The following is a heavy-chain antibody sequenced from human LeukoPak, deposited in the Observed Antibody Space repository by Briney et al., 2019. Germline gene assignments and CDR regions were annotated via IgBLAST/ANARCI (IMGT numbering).Heavy chain of an antibody. J-gene: IGHJ4*02. CDR1: GYTFTSYA. V-gene: IGHV1-3*01. CDR3: ADVDTAMVAAN. D-gene: IGHD5-18*01. Sequence: ASVKVSCKASGYTFTSYAMHWVRQAPGQRLEWMGWINADNGNTKYSQKFQGRVTITADKSTSTSYMELSSLRSEDTAVYYCADVDTAMVAANWGQGTLVTVSS. CDR2: INADNGNT.